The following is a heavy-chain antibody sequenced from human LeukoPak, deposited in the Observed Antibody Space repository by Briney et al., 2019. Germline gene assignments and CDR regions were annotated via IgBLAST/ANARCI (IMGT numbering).Heavy chain of an antibody. CDR1: GFIFGDFY. J-gene: IGHJ4*02. Sequence: GGSLRLSCVGSGFIFGDFYTNWIRQAPGKGLEWISFITSSGDSIYYADSVKGRFTVFRDNAKNSLYLEMKSLRAEDTAVYFCARDPEYSDRWGQGTLVTVSS. D-gene: IGHD4-17*01. CDR2: ITSSGDSI. V-gene: IGHV3-11*01. CDR3: ARDPEYSDR.